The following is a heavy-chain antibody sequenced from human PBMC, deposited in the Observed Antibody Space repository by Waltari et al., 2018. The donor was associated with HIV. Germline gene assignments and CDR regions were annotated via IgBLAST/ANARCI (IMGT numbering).Heavy chain of an antibody. CDR1: GYTPTEFS. V-gene: IGHV1-24*01. J-gene: IGHJ6*02. CDR2: FDPEDDET. CDR3: ATDFSGMVRAYSYYSLDV. D-gene: IGHD3-10*01. Sequence: QVQLVQSGAEVQKPGASVKVSCKVSGYTPTEFSMHWLRQAPGKGLGWMGKFDPEDDETIYARKFQGRITMTEDTSSDTAYMELSSLTSGDTAVYYCATDFSGMVRAYSYYSLDVWGQGTTVTVSS.